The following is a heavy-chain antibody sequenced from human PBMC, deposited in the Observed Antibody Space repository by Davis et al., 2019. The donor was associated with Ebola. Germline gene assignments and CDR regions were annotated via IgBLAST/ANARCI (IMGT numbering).Heavy chain of an antibody. CDR2: IYYSGST. CDR1: GGSISSYY. CDR3: ARARVRGYNFGSDY. J-gene: IGHJ4*02. Sequence: MPSETLSLTCTVSGGSISSYYWSWIRQPPGKGLEWIGYIYYSGSTNYNPSLKSRVTISVDTSRNQFSLKLRSVTAADTAVYYCARARVRGYNFGSDYWGKGTLVSVSS. V-gene: IGHV4-59*01. D-gene: IGHD5-18*01.